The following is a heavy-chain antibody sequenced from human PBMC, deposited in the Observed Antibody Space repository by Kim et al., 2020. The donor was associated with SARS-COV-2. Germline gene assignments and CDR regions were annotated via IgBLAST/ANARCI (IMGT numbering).Heavy chain of an antibody. CDR3: ATNTYYASGSYAF. Sequence: ASVKVSCKVSGYTLSELSMHWVRQAPGKGLEWMGGYDPEDGGTIYAQNFQGRVTMTEDTSTDTAYMELSSLRSDDSAIYYCATNTYYASGSYAFWGQGTLVTVSS. J-gene: IGHJ4*02. CDR1: GYTLSELS. CDR2: YDPEDGGT. D-gene: IGHD3-10*01. V-gene: IGHV1-24*01.